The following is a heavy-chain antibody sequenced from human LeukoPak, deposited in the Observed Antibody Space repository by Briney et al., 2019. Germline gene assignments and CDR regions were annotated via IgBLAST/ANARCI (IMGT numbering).Heavy chain of an antibody. CDR2: IYTSGST. Sequence: SETLSLTCTVSGGSISSYYWSWIRQPAGKGLEWIGRIYTSGSTNYNPSLKSRVTMSVDTSKNQFSLKLSSVTAADTAVYYCARETRRGYSYGYAASYYFDYWGQGTLVTVSS. CDR3: ARETRRGYSYGYAASYYFDY. J-gene: IGHJ4*02. V-gene: IGHV4-4*07. CDR1: GGSISSYY. D-gene: IGHD5-18*01.